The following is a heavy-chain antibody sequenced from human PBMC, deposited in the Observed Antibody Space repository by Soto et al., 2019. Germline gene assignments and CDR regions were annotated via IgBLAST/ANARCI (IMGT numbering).Heavy chain of an antibody. CDR3: ARDSGTPIPDSESGSGSYYYYYYGMDV. D-gene: IGHD3-10*01. V-gene: IGHV3-33*01. CDR1: GFTFSSYG. CDR2: IWYDGSNK. J-gene: IGHJ6*02. Sequence: GGSLRLSCAASGFTFSSYGMHWVRQAPGKGLEWVAVIWYDGSNKYYADSVKGRFTISRDNSKNTLYLQMNSLRAEDTAVYYCARDSGTPIPDSESGSGSYYYYYYGMDVWGQGTTVTVSS.